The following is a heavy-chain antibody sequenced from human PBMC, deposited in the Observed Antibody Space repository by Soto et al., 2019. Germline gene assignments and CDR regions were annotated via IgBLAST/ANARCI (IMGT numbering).Heavy chain of an antibody. D-gene: IGHD3-3*01. CDR1: GGSFSGYY. CDR2: INHSGST. Sequence: SETLSLTCAVYGGSFSGYYWSWIRQPPGKGLEWIGEINHSGSTNYNPSLKSRVTISVDTSKNQFSLKLSSVTAAGTAVYYCAGRTIFGVVTPSNNWFDPWGQGTLVTVSS. V-gene: IGHV4-34*01. J-gene: IGHJ5*02. CDR3: AGRTIFGVVTPSNNWFDP.